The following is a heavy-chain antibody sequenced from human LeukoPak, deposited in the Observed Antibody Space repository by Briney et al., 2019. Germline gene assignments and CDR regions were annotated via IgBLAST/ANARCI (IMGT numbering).Heavy chain of an antibody. CDR3: AKDDLAAGPTGFDP. V-gene: IGHV3-30*02. CDR2: IRYDGSNK. Sequence: GGSLRLSCAASGFTFSSYGMHWVRQAPDKGLEWVAFIRYDGSNKYYADSVKGRFTISRDNSKNTLYLQMNSLRAEDTAVYYCAKDDLAAGPTGFDPWGQGTLVTVSS. CDR1: GFTFSSYG. J-gene: IGHJ5*02. D-gene: IGHD6-13*01.